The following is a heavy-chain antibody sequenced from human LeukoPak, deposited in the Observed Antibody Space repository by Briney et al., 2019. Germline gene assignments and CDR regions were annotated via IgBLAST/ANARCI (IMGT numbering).Heavy chain of an antibody. CDR2: INSDGSST. CDR3: AVLDYDSITDY. CDR1: GFTFTSYW. D-gene: IGHD3-22*01. Sequence: GGSLRLSCAASGFTFTSYWMHWVRQAPGKRLVWVSRINSDGSSTVYADSVKGRFTISRDNAKNTLYLQMNSLRAEDTAVYCCAVLDYDSITDYWGQGTLVTVSS. V-gene: IGHV3-74*01. J-gene: IGHJ4*02.